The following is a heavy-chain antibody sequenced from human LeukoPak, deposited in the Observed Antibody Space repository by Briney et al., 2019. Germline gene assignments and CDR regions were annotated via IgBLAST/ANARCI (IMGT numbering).Heavy chain of an antibody. CDR1: GFTFSSYA. D-gene: IGHD3-10*01. Sequence: GGSLRLSCAASGFTFSSYAMSWVRQAPGKGLEWVSAISGSGGSTYYADSVKGRFTISRDNSKNTLYLQMNSLRAEDTAVYYCARDPLVSGSGSYYSFDLWGQGTLVTVSS. V-gene: IGHV3-23*01. J-gene: IGHJ4*02. CDR2: ISGSGGST. CDR3: ARDPLVSGSGSYYSFDL.